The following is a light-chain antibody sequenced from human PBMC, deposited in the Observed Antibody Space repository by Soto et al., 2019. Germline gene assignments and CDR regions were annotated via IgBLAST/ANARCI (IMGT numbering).Light chain of an antibody. J-gene: IGKJ3*01. CDR3: QQYNSYPLT. CDR2: KAS. Sequence: DIQMTQSPSTLSASVGDRVTITCRASQSISSWLAWYQQKPGKAPKVMIYKASSLESGVPSRFSGSGSGTEFTLTINSLQPDDFATYYCQQYNSYPLTLGPGTKVDIK. CDR1: QSISSW. V-gene: IGKV1-5*03.